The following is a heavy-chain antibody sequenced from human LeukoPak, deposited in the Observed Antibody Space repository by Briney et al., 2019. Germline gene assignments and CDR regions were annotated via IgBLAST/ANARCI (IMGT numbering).Heavy chain of an antibody. CDR1: GFTFSSYA. V-gene: IGHV3-30*14. Sequence: PGGSLRLSCAASGFTFSSYAMHWVRQAPGKGLEWVAVISYDGSNKYYADSVKGRFTISRDNSKNTLYLQMNSLRAEDTAVYHCAKVRIAAVGNWFDPWGQGTLVTVSS. J-gene: IGHJ5*02. CDR2: ISYDGSNK. CDR3: AKVRIAAVGNWFDP. D-gene: IGHD6-13*01.